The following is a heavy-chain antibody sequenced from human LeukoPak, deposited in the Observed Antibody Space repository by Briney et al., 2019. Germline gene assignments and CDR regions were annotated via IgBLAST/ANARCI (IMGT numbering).Heavy chain of an antibody. J-gene: IGHJ4*02. CDR3: ARTITIFGALGYFDY. CDR1: GTSISSGAYS. V-gene: IGHV4-31*03. Sequence: SQTLSFTCTVSGTSISSGAYSWSWVRQHPGKGLEWIAYIYYSANTYYNPSVKRRVTISVDTSKNPFSLKLSSVTAADTAVYSCARTITIFGALGYFDYWGQGTLVTVSS. D-gene: IGHD3-3*01. CDR2: IYYSANT.